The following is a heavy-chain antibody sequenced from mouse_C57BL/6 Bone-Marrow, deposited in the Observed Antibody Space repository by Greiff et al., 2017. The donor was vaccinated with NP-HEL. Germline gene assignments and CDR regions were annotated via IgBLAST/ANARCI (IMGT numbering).Heavy chain of an antibody. CDR3: ARGLLLRDY. J-gene: IGHJ2*01. D-gene: IGHD1-1*01. CDR1: GYTFTSYW. Sequence: VQLQQPGAELVRPGSSVKLSCKASGYTFTSYWMDWVKQRPGQGLEWIGNIYPSDSETHYNQKFKDKATLTVDKSSSTAYMQLSSLTSEDSAVYYCARGLLLRDYWGQGTTLTVSS. V-gene: IGHV1-61*01. CDR2: IYPSDSET.